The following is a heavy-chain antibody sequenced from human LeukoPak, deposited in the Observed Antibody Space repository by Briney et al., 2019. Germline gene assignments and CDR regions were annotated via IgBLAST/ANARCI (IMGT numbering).Heavy chain of an antibody. J-gene: IGHJ4*02. Sequence: GGSLRLSCAASGFIFEDYTMHWVRQAPGKTLEWVSLISWDGTTYYADSVKGRFSISRDNSKESLSLQMDTLRSDDTAFYYCVKDLSYETSGSFFDFWGQGTLVTVSS. V-gene: IGHV3-43*01. CDR2: ISWDGTT. CDR1: GFIFEDYT. D-gene: IGHD3-22*01. CDR3: VKDLSYETSGSFFDF.